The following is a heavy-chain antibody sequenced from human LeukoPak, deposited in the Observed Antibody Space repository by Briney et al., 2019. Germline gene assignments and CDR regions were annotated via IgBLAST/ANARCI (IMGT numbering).Heavy chain of an antibody. V-gene: IGHV3-30*02. CDR2: IRYDGNDK. Sequence: GCLALCGGASGSKCRKYGMDGVRQAPGKGLEGMTFIRYDGNDKYIAESVKGRITISRDNSKNTLYLQMNSLRPEDTAVYYCARDLIAFDYYGNSGGYWGQGTLVTVSS. CDR1: GSKCRKYG. J-gene: IGHJ4*02. CDR3: ARDLIAFDYYGNSGGY. D-gene: IGHD4-23*01.